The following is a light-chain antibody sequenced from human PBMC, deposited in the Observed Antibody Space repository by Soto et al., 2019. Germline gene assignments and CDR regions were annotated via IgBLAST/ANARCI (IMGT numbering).Light chain of an antibody. V-gene: IGKV3-20*01. J-gene: IGKJ1*01. CDR1: QSVSGSQ. CDR3: QQYVRSPRT. Sequence: EIVLTQSPGTLSLSPGERATLSCRASQSVSGSQLARYQQKPGQAPRLLIYGATGRATGIPDRFSGSGSGTDFTLTISRLETEDFAVYYCQQYVRSPRTFGQGTKVEIK. CDR2: GAT.